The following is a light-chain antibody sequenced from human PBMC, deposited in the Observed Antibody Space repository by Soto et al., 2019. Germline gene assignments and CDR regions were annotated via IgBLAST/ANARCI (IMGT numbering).Light chain of an antibody. V-gene: IGLV2-14*01. Sequence: QSVLTQPASVSESPGQSITISCAGTSSDIGGYNYVSWYQQHPDKAPKLMIYGVTNRPSGVSDRFSGSKSGNTASLTISGLQAEDEADYYCTSYTRSSNYVFGNGTKVTV. CDR3: TSYTRSSNYV. CDR2: GVT. J-gene: IGLJ1*01. CDR1: SSDIGGYNY.